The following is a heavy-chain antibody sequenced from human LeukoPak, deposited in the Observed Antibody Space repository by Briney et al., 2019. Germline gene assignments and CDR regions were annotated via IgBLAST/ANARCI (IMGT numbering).Heavy chain of an antibody. CDR1: GFAFSVSW. D-gene: IGHD2-15*01. Sequence: PGGSLRLSCAASGFAFSVSWMHWVRQAPGKGLVWVSVIRSDGRGTAYADSVKGRFTISRDNAKNTVYLQMHSLRDEDTAVYYCAKDYSGSVENWGQGALVTASS. CDR3: AKDYSGSVEN. CDR2: IRSDGRGT. V-gene: IGHV3-74*03. J-gene: IGHJ1*01.